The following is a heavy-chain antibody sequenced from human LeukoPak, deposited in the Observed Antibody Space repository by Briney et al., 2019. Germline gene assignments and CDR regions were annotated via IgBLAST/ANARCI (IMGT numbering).Heavy chain of an antibody. J-gene: IGHJ4*02. Sequence: PGGSLRLSCAASGFTFSSYGMSWVRQAPGKGLEWVSAISGSGGSTYYADSVKGRFTISRDNSKNTLYLQMNSLRAEDTAVYYCARAQHYDSSGYYYMGRGQGTLVTVSS. CDR3: ARAQHYDSSGYYYMG. CDR2: ISGSGGST. CDR1: GFTFSSYG. D-gene: IGHD3-22*01. V-gene: IGHV3-23*01.